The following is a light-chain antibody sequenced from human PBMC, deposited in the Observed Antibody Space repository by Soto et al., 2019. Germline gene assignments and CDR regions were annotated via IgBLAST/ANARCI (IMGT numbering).Light chain of an antibody. CDR3: NSYTSGSTVV. CDR2: DVN. CDR1: SSDVGGYNY. V-gene: IGLV2-14*03. Sequence: QSVLTQTASVSGSPGQSITISCTGTSSDVGGYNYVSWYQQHPGKAPKLMIYDVNNRPSGVSNRFSGFKSGNTASLTISGLQAEDEADYYCNSYTSGSTVVFGGGTKLTVL. J-gene: IGLJ2*01.